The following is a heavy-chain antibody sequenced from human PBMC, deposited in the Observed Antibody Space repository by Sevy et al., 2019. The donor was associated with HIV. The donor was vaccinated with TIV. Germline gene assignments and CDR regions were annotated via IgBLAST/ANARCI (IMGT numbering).Heavy chain of an antibody. CDR1: GFTFSSNS. CDR2: IWYDGGKK. CDR3: VREGVPAAIGFDY. D-gene: IGHD2-2*01. Sequence: GGSLRLSCAASGFTFSSNSMNWVRQAPGKGLEWVSTIWYDGGKKYYADSVKGRFTISRDNSKNTLYLQMNSLRAEDTAVYYCVREGVPAAIGFDYWGQGTLVTVSS. J-gene: IGHJ4*02. V-gene: IGHV3-33*08.